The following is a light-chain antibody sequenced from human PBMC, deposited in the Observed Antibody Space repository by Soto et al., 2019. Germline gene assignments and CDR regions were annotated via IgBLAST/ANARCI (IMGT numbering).Light chain of an antibody. Sequence: EIVLTQSPGTLSLSPGERATLSCKASQSVSSNFLAWYQRKPGQAPRLLIYGASYRATDIPYRFSGSRSGTHFTLTITRLEPEGFAGYYCQQYGTSPPTFGQGTKVEI. J-gene: IGKJ1*01. CDR3: QQYGTSPPT. V-gene: IGKV3-20*01. CDR1: QSVSSNF. CDR2: GAS.